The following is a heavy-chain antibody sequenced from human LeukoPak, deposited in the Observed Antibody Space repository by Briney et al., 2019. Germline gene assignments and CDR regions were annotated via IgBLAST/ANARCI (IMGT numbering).Heavy chain of an antibody. CDR3: ARPTTVTTISADAFDI. CDR2: ISYDGSNK. D-gene: IGHD4-17*01. V-gene: IGHV3-30-3*01. Sequence: GGSLRLSCAASGFTFSSYAMHWVRQAPGKGLEWVAVISYDGSNKYYADSVKGRFSISRDNSKNTLYLQMNSLRAEDTAVYYCARPTTVTTISADAFDIWGQGTMVTVSS. J-gene: IGHJ3*02. CDR1: GFTFSSYA.